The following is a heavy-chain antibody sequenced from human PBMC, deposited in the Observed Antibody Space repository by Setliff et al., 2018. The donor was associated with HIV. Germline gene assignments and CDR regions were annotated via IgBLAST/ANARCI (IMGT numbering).Heavy chain of an antibody. J-gene: IGHJ3*02. CDR2: INPYDSDT. Sequence: PGESLKISCKGSGYSFTGDWVGGVRQMPGXGLEGXXIINPYDSDTRCSPSFQGQVTISADKSISTAYLQWSSLKASDPAMYYCARGSSXRHNDGFDIWGQGTMVTVSS. CDR1: GYSFTGDW. CDR3: ARGSSXRHNDGFDI. D-gene: IGHD6-13*01. V-gene: IGHV5-51*01.